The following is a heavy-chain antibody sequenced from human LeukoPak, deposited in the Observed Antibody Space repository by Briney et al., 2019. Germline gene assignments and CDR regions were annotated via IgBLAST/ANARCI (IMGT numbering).Heavy chain of an antibody. CDR2: INHSGST. CDR3: ARRGIAAAYH. CDR1: GGSFSGYY. Sequence: SDTLSLTCAVYGGSFSGYYWSWIRQPPGKGLEWIGEINHSGSTNYNPSLKGRVTISVDTSKNQFSLKLSSVTAADTAVYYCARRGIAAAYHWGQGTLVTVSS. V-gene: IGHV4-34*01. J-gene: IGHJ5*02. D-gene: IGHD6-13*01.